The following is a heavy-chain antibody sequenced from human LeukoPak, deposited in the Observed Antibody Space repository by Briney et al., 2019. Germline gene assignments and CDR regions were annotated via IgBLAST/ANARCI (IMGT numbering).Heavy chain of an antibody. J-gene: IGHJ4*02. Sequence: ASVKVSCKASGGTFSSYAISWVRQAPGQGLEWMGRIIPILGIANYAQKFQGRVTITADKSTSTAYMELSSLRSADTAVYYCARVQTSMEDGIYYFDYWGQGTLVTVSS. CDR3: ARVQTSMEDGIYYFDY. CDR2: IIPILGIA. CDR1: GGTFSSYA. V-gene: IGHV1-69*04. D-gene: IGHD3-3*01.